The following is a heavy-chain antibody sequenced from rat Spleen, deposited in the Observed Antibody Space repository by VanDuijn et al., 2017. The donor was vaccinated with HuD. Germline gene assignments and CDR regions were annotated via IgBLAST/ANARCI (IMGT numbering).Heavy chain of an antibody. CDR1: GFTFSDYY. CDR2: ICYEGSST. D-gene: IGHD1-1*01. V-gene: IGHV5-22*01. J-gene: IGHJ2*01. Sequence: EVQLVESGGGLVQPGRSLKLSCAVSGFTFSDYYMAWVRQAPNKGLEWVASICYEGSSTYYGDSVKGRFTISRDNAKSTLYLQMNSLRSEDTATYYCARDHYYSYWGQGVMVTVSS. CDR3: ARDHYYSY.